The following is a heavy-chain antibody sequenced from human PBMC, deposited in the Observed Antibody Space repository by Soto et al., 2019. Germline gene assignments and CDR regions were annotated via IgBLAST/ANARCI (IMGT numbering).Heavy chain of an antibody. CDR3: ARSGSYVNGFDY. J-gene: IGHJ4*02. V-gene: IGHV3-53*01. CDR1: GFSVSNHF. CDR2: IYSGGST. D-gene: IGHD1-26*01. Sequence: GSLRLSCAASGFSVSNHFMTWVRQAPGTGLEWVSTIYSGGSTYYTDSAKGRLIISRDSSKNMVYLQMNSLRDEDTAVYYCARSGSYVNGFDYWGQGTPVTVSS.